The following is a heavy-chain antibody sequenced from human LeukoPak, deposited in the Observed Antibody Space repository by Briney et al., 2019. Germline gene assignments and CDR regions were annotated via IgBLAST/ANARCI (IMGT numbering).Heavy chain of an antibody. D-gene: IGHD3-9*01. CDR3: AKDRDSITISSPFDY. J-gene: IGHJ4*02. V-gene: IGHV3-7*01. Sequence: GGSLRLSCAASGFTFSSYWMSWVRQAPGKGLEWVANIKQDGSEKYYVDSVKGRFTISRDNSKNTLYLQMNSLRAEDAAVYYCAKDRDSITISSPFDYWGQGTLVTVSS. CDR1: GFTFSSYW. CDR2: IKQDGSEK.